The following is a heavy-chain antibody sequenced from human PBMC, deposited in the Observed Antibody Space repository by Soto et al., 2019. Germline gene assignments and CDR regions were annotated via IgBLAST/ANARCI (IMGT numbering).Heavy chain of an antibody. J-gene: IGHJ6*02. V-gene: IGHV4-4*07. CDR3: ARVPQRGHNLYSGTLDV. CDR1: GGSIESYY. D-gene: IGHD3-10*01. Sequence: SETLSLTCTVSGGSIESYYWNWIRQPAGKGLEWIGRMFSSGATSCSPSLKSRVTMSLDTSKSQFSLKLSSVTAADTAVYYCARVPQRGHNLYSGTLDVWGQGSTVTSP. CDR2: MFSSGAT.